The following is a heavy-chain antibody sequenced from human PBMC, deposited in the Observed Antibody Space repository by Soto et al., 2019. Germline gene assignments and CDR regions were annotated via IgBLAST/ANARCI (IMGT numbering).Heavy chain of an antibody. CDR2: ISAYNGNT. V-gene: IGHV1-18*01. J-gene: IGHJ4*02. D-gene: IGHD2-15*01. Sequence: QVQLVQSGAEVKKPGASVKVSCKASGYTFTSYGISWVRQAPGQGLEWMGWISAYNGNTNYAQKLQGRVTMTTDTSTSTAYMELRSLRSDDTAVYYCASHLNPEYCSGGSCYLDYWGQGTLVTVSS. CDR1: GYTFTSYG. CDR3: ASHLNPEYCSGGSCYLDY.